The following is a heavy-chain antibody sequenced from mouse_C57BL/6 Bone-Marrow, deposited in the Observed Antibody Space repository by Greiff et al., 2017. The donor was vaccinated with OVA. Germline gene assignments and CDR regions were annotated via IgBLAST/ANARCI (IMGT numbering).Heavy chain of an antibody. CDR1: GFTFSDYG. CDR3: ARRSNPYYYAMDD. Sequence: EVKLVESGGGLVQPGGSLKLSCAASGFTFSDYGMAWVRQAPRKGPEWVAFISNLAYSIYYADTVTGRFTISRENAKNTLYLEMSSLRSEDTAMYYCARRSNPYYYAMDDWGQGTSVTVSS. D-gene: IGHD2-5*01. V-gene: IGHV5-15*01. CDR2: ISNLAYSI. J-gene: IGHJ4*01.